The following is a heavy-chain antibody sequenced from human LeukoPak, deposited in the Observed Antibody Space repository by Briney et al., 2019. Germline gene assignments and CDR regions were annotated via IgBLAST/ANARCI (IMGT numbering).Heavy chain of an antibody. Sequence: GGSLRLSCAASGFTFSSYGMHWVRQAPGKGLEWGAVISYDGSNKYYADSVKGRFTISRDNSKNTLYLQMNSLRAEDTAVYYCAKVKAAAGGIYYWGQGALVTVSS. CDR3: AKVKAAAGGIYY. V-gene: IGHV3-30*18. J-gene: IGHJ4*02. D-gene: IGHD6-13*01. CDR1: GFTFSSYG. CDR2: ISYDGSNK.